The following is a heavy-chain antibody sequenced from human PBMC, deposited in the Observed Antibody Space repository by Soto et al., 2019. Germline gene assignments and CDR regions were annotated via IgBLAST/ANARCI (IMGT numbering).Heavy chain of an antibody. CDR3: ARGEPYLC. Sequence: QVQLVESGGGVVQPGRSLRLSCVASGFNFSNYGMHWVRQAPGKGLGWVAIIWYDGSNKYYVDSVKGRFTISRDNSKTTLYLQMNSLRVEDTAVYYCARGEPYLCWGQGTLVTVSS. J-gene: IGHJ4*02. CDR2: IWYDGSNK. CDR1: GFNFSNYG. V-gene: IGHV3-33*01.